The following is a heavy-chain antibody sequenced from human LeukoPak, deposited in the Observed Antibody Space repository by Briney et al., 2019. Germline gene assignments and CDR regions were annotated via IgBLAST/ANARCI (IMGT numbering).Heavy chain of an antibody. Sequence: PGGSLRLSRAASGFTFRSYGMYWVRQAPGKGLEWVAVISYDGSNKSYADSVKGRFTISRDNSKNTLYLQMNSLRAEDTAVYYCATPNYYYDSSGYYLDYWGQGTLVTVSS. CDR3: ATPNYYYDSSGYYLDY. V-gene: IGHV3-30*03. D-gene: IGHD3-22*01. J-gene: IGHJ4*02. CDR2: ISYDGSNK. CDR1: GFTFRSYG.